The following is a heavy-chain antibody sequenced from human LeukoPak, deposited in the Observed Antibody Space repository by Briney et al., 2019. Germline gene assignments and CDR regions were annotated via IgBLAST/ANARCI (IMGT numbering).Heavy chain of an antibody. Sequence: GSLRLSCEASGFTFSSYAMHWVRQAPGKGLEYVSGISSNGGSTYYENSVKGRFTISRDNSRNTLYLQIGSLRAEDMAVYYCARGDSSGWSENSFDSWGQGTLVTVSS. CDR2: ISSNGGST. CDR1: GFTFSSYA. CDR3: ARGDSSGWSENSFDS. D-gene: IGHD6-19*01. V-gene: IGHV3-64*01. J-gene: IGHJ5*01.